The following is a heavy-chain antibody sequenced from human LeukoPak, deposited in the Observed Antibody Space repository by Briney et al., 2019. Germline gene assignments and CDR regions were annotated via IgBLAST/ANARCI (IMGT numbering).Heavy chain of an antibody. V-gene: IGHV5-51*01. J-gene: IGHJ5*02. D-gene: IGHD2-15*01. CDR3: ARQEYCSGGSCYTWFDP. CDR1: GYSFTSYW. CDR2: IYPGDSDT. Sequence: GEPLQISCKGSGYSFTSYWIGWVRQMPGKGLEWMGIIYPGDSDTRYSPSFQGQVTISADKSISTAYLQWSSLKASDTAMYYCARQEYCSGGSCYTWFDPWGQGTLVIVSS.